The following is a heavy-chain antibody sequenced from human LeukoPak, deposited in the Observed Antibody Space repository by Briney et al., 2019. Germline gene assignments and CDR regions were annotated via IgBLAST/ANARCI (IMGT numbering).Heavy chain of an antibody. J-gene: IGHJ6*02. Sequence: PGGSLRLSCAASGFTVSSNSMTWVRQAPGKGLEWVGRIKSKSDGGTRDYAAPVKGRFTISRDDSKNTVYLQMNSLKTEDTAVYYCTTPPSRYFDWYGMDVWGQGTTVTVSS. CDR1: GFTVSSNS. CDR3: TTPPSRYFDWYGMDV. V-gene: IGHV3-15*01. CDR2: IKSKSDGGTR. D-gene: IGHD3-9*01.